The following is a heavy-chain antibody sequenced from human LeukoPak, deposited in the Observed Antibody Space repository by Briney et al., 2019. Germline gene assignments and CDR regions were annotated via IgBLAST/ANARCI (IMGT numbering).Heavy chain of an antibody. Sequence: SETLSLTCTVSGGSISSYYWSWIRQPPGKGLEWIGYIYTSGSTNYNPSLKSRVTISVDTSKNQFFLKLSSVTAADTAVYYCVRLGSWSLRDWGQGTLVTVSS. CDR3: VRLGSWSLRD. CDR2: IYTSGST. V-gene: IGHV4-4*09. J-gene: IGHJ4*02. CDR1: GGSISSYY. D-gene: IGHD6-13*01.